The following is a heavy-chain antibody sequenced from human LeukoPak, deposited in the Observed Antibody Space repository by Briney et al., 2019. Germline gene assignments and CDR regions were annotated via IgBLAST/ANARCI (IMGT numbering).Heavy chain of an antibody. CDR2: IYYSGST. D-gene: IGHD4-23*01. J-gene: IGHJ4*02. CDR1: GGSISSSSYY. V-gene: IGHV4-39*07. Sequence: SETLSLTCTVSGGSISSSSYYWGWIRQPPGKGLEWIGSIYYSGSTYYNPSLKSRVTISVDTSKNQFSLKLSSVTAADTAVYYCAREDGGPDYWGQGTLVTVSS. CDR3: AREDGGPDY.